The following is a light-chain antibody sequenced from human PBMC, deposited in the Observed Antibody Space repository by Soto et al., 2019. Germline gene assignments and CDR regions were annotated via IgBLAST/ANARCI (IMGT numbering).Light chain of an antibody. J-gene: IGLJ2*01. CDR2: SNN. CDR3: SSYAGYNNFVV. Sequence: QSVLTQPPSASGTPGQRVTISCSGSSSNIGSNTVNWYQQFPGTAPKLLIYSNNQRPSGVPDRFSGSKSGTSASLAISGLQSEDEADYYCSSYAGYNNFVVFGGGTKVTVL. CDR1: SSNIGSNT. V-gene: IGLV1-44*01.